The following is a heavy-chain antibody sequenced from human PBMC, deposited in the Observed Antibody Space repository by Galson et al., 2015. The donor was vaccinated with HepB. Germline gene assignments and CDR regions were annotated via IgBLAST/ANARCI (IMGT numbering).Heavy chain of an antibody. Sequence: SVKVSCKASGYTFTSYGMHWVRQAPGQRPEWMGWINAGNGNTKLSRKFQGRVAITRDTSASTIYMELSSLRSEDTAAYSCTRDSPPRYSSTWYPYFDYWGQGTLVTVSS. CDR2: INAGNGNT. V-gene: IGHV1-3*01. CDR3: TRDSPPRYSSTWYPYFDY. D-gene: IGHD6-13*01. CDR1: GYTFTSYG. J-gene: IGHJ4*02.